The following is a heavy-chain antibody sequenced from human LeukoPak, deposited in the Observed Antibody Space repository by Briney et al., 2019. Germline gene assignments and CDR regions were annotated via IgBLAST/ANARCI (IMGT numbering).Heavy chain of an antibody. Sequence: SETLSLTCAVYGGSFSGYYWSWIRQPPGKGLEWIGEINHSGSTNYNPSLKSRVTISVDTSKNQFSLKLSSVTAADTAVYYCAIGRIVVVPAAISLMDVWGKGTTVTVSS. CDR2: INHSGST. CDR1: GGSFSGYY. D-gene: IGHD2-2*01. J-gene: IGHJ6*04. CDR3: AIGRIVVVPAAISLMDV. V-gene: IGHV4-34*01.